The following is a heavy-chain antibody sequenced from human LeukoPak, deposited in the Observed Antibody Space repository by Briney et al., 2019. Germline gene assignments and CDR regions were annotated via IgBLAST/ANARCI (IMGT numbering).Heavy chain of an antibody. CDR3: ARGRVAVAGTPGGWFDP. Sequence: GGSLRLSCAASGFTFSSYDMHWVRQATGKGLEWVSAIGTAGDTYYPGSVKGRFTISRENAKNSLYPQMNSLRAGDTAVYYCARGRVAVAGTPGGWFDPWGQGTLVTVSS. J-gene: IGHJ5*02. CDR1: GFTFSSYD. V-gene: IGHV3-13*01. D-gene: IGHD6-19*01. CDR2: IGTAGDT.